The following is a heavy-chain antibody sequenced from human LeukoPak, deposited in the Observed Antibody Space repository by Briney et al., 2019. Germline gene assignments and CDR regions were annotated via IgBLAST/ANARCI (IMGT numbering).Heavy chain of an antibody. CDR3: ARDLYRCVDV. D-gene: IGHD1-14*01. V-gene: IGHV3-21*01. CDR1: GFTFSDHS. J-gene: IGHJ6*04. CDR2: ITSSSASI. Sequence: GGSLRLSCAASGFTFSDHSMNWVRQAPGKGLEWVSFITSSSASIYYADSVKGRFTVSRDNAKNSLYLQMNSLRADDTAVYYCARDLYRCVDVWGKGTTVTVSS.